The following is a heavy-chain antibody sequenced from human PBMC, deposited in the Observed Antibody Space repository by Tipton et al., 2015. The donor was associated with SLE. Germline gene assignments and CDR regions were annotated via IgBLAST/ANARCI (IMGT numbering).Heavy chain of an antibody. CDR1: GFTFNSYA. D-gene: IGHD5-12*01. CDR3: ARLQGDPGIVATSRTWFYYYYMDV. CDR2: IYSGDSG. Sequence: GSLRLSYAASGFTFNSYAVHWVRQAPGKGLEWVSVIYSGDSGYYADSVKGRFTISRDSSKNMVYFQMDSLRAEDTAVYYCARLQGDPGIVATSRTWFYYYYMDVWGKGTTVTVSS. V-gene: IGHV3-53*01. J-gene: IGHJ6*03.